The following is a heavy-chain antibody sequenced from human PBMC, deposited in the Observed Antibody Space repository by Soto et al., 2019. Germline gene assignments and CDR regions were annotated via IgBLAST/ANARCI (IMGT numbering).Heavy chain of an antibody. D-gene: IGHD6-13*01. CDR2: ISAYNGNT. Sequence: ASVKVSCKASGYTFTSYGISWVRQAPGQGLEWMGWISAYNGNTNYAQKLQGRVTMTTDTSTSTAYMELRSLRSDDTAVYYCARKSVRIAAAGTPPYYMDVSCKGTTLTVSS. J-gene: IGHJ6*03. CDR1: GYTFTSYG. CDR3: ARKSVRIAAAGTPPYYMDV. V-gene: IGHV1-18*01.